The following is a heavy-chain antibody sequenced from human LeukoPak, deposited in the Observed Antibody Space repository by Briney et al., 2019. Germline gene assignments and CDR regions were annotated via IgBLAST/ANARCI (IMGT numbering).Heavy chain of an antibody. CDR1: GFTLSSDE. Sequence: GGSLRLSCEASGFTLSSDEINWVRQAPGKGLEWISYISSSGSSIYYADSVKGRFIVSRDNDKNSVYLQMSSLRAEDSAVYHCARETPNCGGDCLSTWGQGALHTVAS. D-gene: IGHD2-21*02. CDR3: ARETPNCGGDCLST. J-gene: IGHJ4*02. V-gene: IGHV3-48*03. CDR2: ISSSGSSI.